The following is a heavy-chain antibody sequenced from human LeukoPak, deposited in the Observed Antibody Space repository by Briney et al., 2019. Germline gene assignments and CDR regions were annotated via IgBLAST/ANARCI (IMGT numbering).Heavy chain of an antibody. CDR2: IYSSGST. Sequence: PSETLSLTCTVSGGSVNSGSYYWSWIRQSPGKGLEWIGYIYSSGSTNYNPSLKSRVTISVDTSRNQFSLRLSSVTAADTAVYYCARIGDGYNYYYFDSWGQGTLVTVSS. D-gene: IGHD5-24*01. V-gene: IGHV4-61*01. CDR3: ARIGDGYNYYYFDS. J-gene: IGHJ4*02. CDR1: GGSVNSGSYY.